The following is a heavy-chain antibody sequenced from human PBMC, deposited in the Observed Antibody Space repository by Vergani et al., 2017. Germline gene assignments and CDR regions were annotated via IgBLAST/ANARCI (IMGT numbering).Heavy chain of an antibody. Sequence: EVQLVESGGGLVKPGGSLRLSCAASGFTFSSYSMNWVRQAPGKGLEWVSSISSSSSYIYYADSVKGRFTISRDNAKNSLYLQMNSLRAEDTAVYYCARGGYYXSSGYRPKPYYYYGMDVWGQGTTVTVSS. CDR2: ISSSSSYI. CDR3: ARGGYYXSSGYRPKPYYYYGMDV. J-gene: IGHJ6*02. V-gene: IGHV3-21*01. D-gene: IGHD3-22*01. CDR1: GFTFSSYS.